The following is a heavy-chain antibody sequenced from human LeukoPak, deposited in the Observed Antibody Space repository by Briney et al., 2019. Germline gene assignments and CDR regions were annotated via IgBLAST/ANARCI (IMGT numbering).Heavy chain of an antibody. CDR2: ISAYNGNT. CDR3: ASVARAAAGKGFQH. Sequence: ASVKVSCKASGYTFTSYGISWVRQAPGQGLEWMGWISAYNGNTNYAQKLQGRVTMTTDTSTSTAYMELRSLRSDDTAVYYCASVARAAAGKGFQHWGQGTLVTVSS. V-gene: IGHV1-18*01. J-gene: IGHJ1*01. D-gene: IGHD6-13*01. CDR1: GYTFTSYG.